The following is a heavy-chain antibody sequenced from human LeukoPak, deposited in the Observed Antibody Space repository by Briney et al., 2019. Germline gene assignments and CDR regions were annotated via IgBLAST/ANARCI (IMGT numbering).Heavy chain of an antibody. CDR1: AYTFTGYY. V-gene: IGHV1-2*02. J-gene: IGHJ4*02. Sequence: DSVKVSCKVSAYTFTGYYMHWVRQAPGQGLEWMGWSNRNSGGTNYAQKFQGRVIMTRDTSISTAYMELSRLSSDDTAVYSCASVSLQAEDGIRDYDWGQGTLVTVSS. D-gene: IGHD3-16*01. CDR2: SNRNSGGT. CDR3: ASVSLQAEDGIRDYD.